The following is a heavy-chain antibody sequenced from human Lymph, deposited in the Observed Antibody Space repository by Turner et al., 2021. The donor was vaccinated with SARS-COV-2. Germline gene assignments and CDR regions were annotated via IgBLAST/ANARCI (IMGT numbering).Heavy chain of an antibody. D-gene: IGHD3-3*01. J-gene: IGHJ6*02. CDR2: INPNSGGT. CDR1: GYTFPGYY. CDR3: ARDVERYNDFWSGYSGGYGLDV. V-gene: IGHV1-2*02. Sequence: QVQLVQSGAEVKKPGASVKVSCTASGYTFPGYYMHWVRQAPGQGLEWMGWINPNSGGTNYAQKFQGRVTMTRDTSISTAYMELSRLGSDDTAVYYCARDVERYNDFWSGYSGGYGLDVWGQGTTVTVSS.